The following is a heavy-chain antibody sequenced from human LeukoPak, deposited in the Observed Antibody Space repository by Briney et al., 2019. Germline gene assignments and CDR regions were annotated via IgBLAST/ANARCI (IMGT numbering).Heavy chain of an antibody. CDR2: IYYSGST. Sequence: SETLSLTCAVYGGSFSGYYWSWIRQPPGKGLEWIGSIYYSGSTYYNPSLKSRVTISVDTSKNQFSLKLSSVTAADTAVYYCARVSYYDFWSGYFTGPYYYMDVWGKGTTVTVSS. D-gene: IGHD3-3*01. CDR3: ARVSYYDFWSGYFTGPYYYMDV. CDR1: GGSFSGYY. V-gene: IGHV4-34*01. J-gene: IGHJ6*03.